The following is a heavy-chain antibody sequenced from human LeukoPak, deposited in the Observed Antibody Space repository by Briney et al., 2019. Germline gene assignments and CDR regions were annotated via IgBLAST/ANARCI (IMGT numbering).Heavy chain of an antibody. V-gene: IGHV4-61*02. CDR2: IYTSGST. J-gene: IGHJ4*02. CDR1: VGSISSGSYH. CDR3: ARVAPWKGFGYSSSWPDDY. Sequence: SQTLSLTCTVSVGSISSGSYHWSWTRQPAGKGLEWIGSIYTSGSTNYNPPLKSRVTISVDTSKNQFPLKLSSVTAADTAVYYCARVAPWKGFGYSSSWPDDYWGQGTLVTVSS. D-gene: IGHD6-13*01.